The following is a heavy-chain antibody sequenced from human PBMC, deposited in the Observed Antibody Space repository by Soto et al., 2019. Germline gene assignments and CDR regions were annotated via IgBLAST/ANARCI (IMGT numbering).Heavy chain of an antibody. J-gene: IGHJ6*02. CDR1: GFTFSSYA. CDR3: AKGGRWELLRYYYYGMDV. V-gene: IGHV3-23*01. Sequence: PGGSLRLSCAASGFTFSSYAMSWVRQAPGKGLEWVSAISGSGGSTYYADSVKGRFTISRDNSKNTLYLQMNSLRAEDTAVYYCAKGGRWELLRYYYYGMDVWGQGTTVTVSS. CDR2: ISGSGGST. D-gene: IGHD1-26*01.